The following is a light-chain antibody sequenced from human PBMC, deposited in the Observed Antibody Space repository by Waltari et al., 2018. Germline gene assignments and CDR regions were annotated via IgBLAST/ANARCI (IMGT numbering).Light chain of an antibody. CDR2: SAS. CDR3: YQHSSGYFT. Sequence: VILTQSLATLSLSPGERATLSCRASQSVSSSLAWYQQKPGQAPRLLIHSASSRATGIPDRFSGSGSGTEFTLTISSLEPEDVGVYHCYQHSSGYFTFGPGTKLDIK. CDR1: QSVSSS. J-gene: IGKJ3*01. V-gene: IGKV3-11*01.